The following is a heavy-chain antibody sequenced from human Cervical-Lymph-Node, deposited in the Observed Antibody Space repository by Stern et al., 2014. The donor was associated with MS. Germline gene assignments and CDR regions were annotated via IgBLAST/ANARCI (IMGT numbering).Heavy chain of an antibody. CDR3: ARGRAYCSGGSCYYYYFDY. V-gene: IGHV3-33*01. J-gene: IGHJ4*02. Sequence: VQLVESGGGVVQPGRSLRLSCAASGFTFSSYGMHWVRQAPGKGLEWVAVIWEDGSNKYYADSVKGRFTISRDNSKNTLYLQMNSLRAEDTAVYYCARGRAYCSGGSCYYYYFDYWGQGTLVTVSS. CDR1: GFTFSSYG. CDR2: IWEDGSNK. D-gene: IGHD2-15*01.